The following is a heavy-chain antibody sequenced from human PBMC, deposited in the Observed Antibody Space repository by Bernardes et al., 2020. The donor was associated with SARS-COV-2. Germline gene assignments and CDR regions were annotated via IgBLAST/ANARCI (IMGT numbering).Heavy chain of an antibody. CDR2: IWYDGSNK. CDR1: GFTFSNYG. V-gene: IGHV3-33*01. Sequence: GGSLRLSCAASGFTFSNYGMHWVRQAPGKGLEWVADIWYDGSNKYYADSVKGRFTISRDNSKNTLYLQMNSLRGEDTGVYYCASRGLEPGPGAYLQHWGQGTLVTVSS. J-gene: IGHJ1*01. CDR3: ASRGLEPGPGAYLQH. D-gene: IGHD1-1*01.